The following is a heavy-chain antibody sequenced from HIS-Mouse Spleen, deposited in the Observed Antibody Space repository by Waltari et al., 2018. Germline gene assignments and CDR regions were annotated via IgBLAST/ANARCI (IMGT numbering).Heavy chain of an antibody. J-gene: IGHJ2*01. CDR2: IYYSGRT. Sequence: QLQLQESGPGLVKPSETLSLTCTVSGGSISSSSYYWGWIRQPPGKGLEWLGSIYYSGRTYCIPSLKSRVTISVDTSKNQFSLKLSSVTAADTAVYYCAREIPYSSSWYDWYFDLWGRGTLVTVSS. CDR3: AREIPYSSSWYDWYFDL. CDR1: GGSISSSSYY. D-gene: IGHD6-13*01. V-gene: IGHV4-39*07.